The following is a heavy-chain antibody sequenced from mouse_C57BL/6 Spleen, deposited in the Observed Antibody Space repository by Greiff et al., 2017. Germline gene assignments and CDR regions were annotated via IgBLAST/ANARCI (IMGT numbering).Heavy chain of an antibody. CDR1: GYSITSGYY. J-gene: IGHJ2*01. CDR3: ARAGDYDDY. CDR2: ISYDGSN. D-gene: IGHD2-4*01. Sequence: EVQLVESGPGLVKPSQSLSLTCSVTGYSITSGYYWNWIRQFPGNKLEWMGYISYDGSNNYNPSLKNRISITRDTSKNQFFLKLNSVTTEDTATYYCARAGDYDDYWGQGTTLTVSS. V-gene: IGHV3-6*01.